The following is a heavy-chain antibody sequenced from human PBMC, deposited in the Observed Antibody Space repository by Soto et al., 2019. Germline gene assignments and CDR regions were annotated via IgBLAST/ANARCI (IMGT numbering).Heavy chain of an antibody. D-gene: IGHD1-1*01. CDR3: ARGELERRSGPETSQGVRYY. J-gene: IGHJ4*02. Sequence: SETLSLTCTVSGGSISSGGYYWSWIRQHPGKGLEWIGYIYYSGSTYYNPSLKSRVTISVDTSKNQFSLKLSSVTAADTAVYYCARGELERRSGPETSQGVRYYWGQGTLVTVSS. CDR1: GGSISSGGYY. V-gene: IGHV4-31*03. CDR2: IYYSGST.